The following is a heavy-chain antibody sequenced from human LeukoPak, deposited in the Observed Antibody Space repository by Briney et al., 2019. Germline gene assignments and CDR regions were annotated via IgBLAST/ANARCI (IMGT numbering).Heavy chain of an antibody. CDR3: AKDDRWLQFCC. D-gene: IGHD5-24*01. CDR1: GFTFSSHG. V-gene: IGHV3-23*01. Sequence: GGSLRLSCVASGFTFSSHGMNWVRQAPGKGLEWVSGVIPSGHTTYYADSVRGRFTISRDNSRNTVYLQMNSLRAEDTAVYYCAKDDRWLQFCCWGQGTLVTVSA. J-gene: IGHJ4*02. CDR2: VIPSGHTT.